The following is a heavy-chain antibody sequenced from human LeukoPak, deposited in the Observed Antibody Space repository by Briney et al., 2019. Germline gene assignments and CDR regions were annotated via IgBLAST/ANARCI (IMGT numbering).Heavy chain of an antibody. Sequence: ASVKVSCKASGYTFTGYYMHWVRQAPGQGLEWMGWINPNSGGTNYAQKFQGRVTMTRDTSISTAYMELSRLRSDDTAVYYCVRSRAYYDFWSGIEFDYWGQGTLVTVSS. D-gene: IGHD3-3*01. CDR1: GYTFTGYY. CDR3: VRSRAYYDFWSGIEFDY. CDR2: INPNSGGT. V-gene: IGHV1-2*02. J-gene: IGHJ4*02.